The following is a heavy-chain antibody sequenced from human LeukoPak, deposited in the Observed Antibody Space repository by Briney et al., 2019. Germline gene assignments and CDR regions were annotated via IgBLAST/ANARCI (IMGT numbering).Heavy chain of an antibody. CDR1: GYTFAAYY. J-gene: IGHJ4*02. CDR2: INPNGGGT. D-gene: IGHD1-26*01. Sequence: RASVKVSCKASGYTFAAYYMHWVRQAPGQGLEWMGWINPNGGGTNYAQKFQGRVTMTRDTSISTAYVELSRLTSDDTAVYYCARDSSSGGYSGDCWGQGTLVTVSS. CDR3: ARDSSSGGYSGDC. V-gene: IGHV1-2*02.